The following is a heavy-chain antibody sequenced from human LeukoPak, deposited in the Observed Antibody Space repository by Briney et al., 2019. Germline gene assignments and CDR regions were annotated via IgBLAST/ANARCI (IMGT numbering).Heavy chain of an antibody. CDR2: INSDGSST. V-gene: IGHV3-74*01. CDR3: AREPWFGELGPDYYYGMDV. D-gene: IGHD3-10*01. Sequence: GGSLRLSCAASGFTFSSYWMHWVRQAPGKGLVWVSRINSDGSSTSYADSVKGRFTISRDNAKNTLYLQMNSLRAEDTAVYYCAREPWFGELGPDYYYGMDVWGKGTTVTVSS. CDR1: GFTFSSYW. J-gene: IGHJ6*04.